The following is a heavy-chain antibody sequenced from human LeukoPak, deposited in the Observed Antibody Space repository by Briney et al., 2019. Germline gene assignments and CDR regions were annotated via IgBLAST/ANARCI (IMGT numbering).Heavy chain of an antibody. CDR3: ARGDSNGYYYFDQ. V-gene: IGHV3-21*01. CDR1: GFTFSSFS. Sequence: PGGSLRLFCAASGFTFSSFSMIWVRQAPGKGLEWVSSISSSSSDMYYADSVKGRFTISRDNAKNSLYLQMNSLRADDTAIYYCARGDSNGYYYFDQWGQGTLVTVSS. CDR2: ISSSSSDM. D-gene: IGHD3-22*01. J-gene: IGHJ4*02.